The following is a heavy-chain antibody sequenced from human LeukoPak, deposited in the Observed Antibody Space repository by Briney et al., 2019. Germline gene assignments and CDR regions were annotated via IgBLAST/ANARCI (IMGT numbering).Heavy chain of an antibody. Sequence: PGGSLRLSCAASGFTVSSNYMSWVRKAPGKGMEWVSVIYSGGSTYYADSVKGRFTISRDNSKNTLYLQMNSLRAEDTAVYYCARGGEDSSSWYPYYWGQGTLVTVSS. D-gene: IGHD6-13*01. CDR1: GFTVSSNY. CDR3: ARGGEDSSSWYPYY. V-gene: IGHV3-66*01. CDR2: IYSGGST. J-gene: IGHJ4*02.